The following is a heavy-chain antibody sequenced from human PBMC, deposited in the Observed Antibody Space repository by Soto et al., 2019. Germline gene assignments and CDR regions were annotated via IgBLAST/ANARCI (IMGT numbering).Heavy chain of an antibody. CDR3: AKGRQVLKNWFDP. Sequence: GGSLRLSCSASGFTFSSYAMNWVRQAPGKGLEYVSAISSNGGGTYYADSVKGRFTISRDNSKNTLYLQMSSLRAEDTAVYYCAKGRQVLKNWFDPWGQGTLVTVSS. J-gene: IGHJ5*02. V-gene: IGHV3-64D*06. CDR2: ISSNGGGT. CDR1: GFTFSSYA.